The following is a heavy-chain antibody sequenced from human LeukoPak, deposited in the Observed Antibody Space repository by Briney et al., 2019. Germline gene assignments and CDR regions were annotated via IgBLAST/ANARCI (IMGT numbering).Heavy chain of an antibody. V-gene: IGHV1-2*02. Sequence: ASVKVSCKASGYTFIDYWIHWVRQDPGQGLEWMGKIDLNTVDTTSAQKFQGRVTMTRDTSVSTVYLDLSGLGSDDTAVYYCARDAPHQRFDYWGQGTLVTVSS. CDR2: IDLNTVDT. CDR1: GYTFIDYW. J-gene: IGHJ4*02. CDR3: ARDAPHQRFDY.